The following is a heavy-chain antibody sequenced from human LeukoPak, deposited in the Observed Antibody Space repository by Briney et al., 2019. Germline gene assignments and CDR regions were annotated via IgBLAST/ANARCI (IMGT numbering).Heavy chain of an antibody. CDR1: GGSISSYY. V-gene: IGHV4-4*07. Sequence: PSETLSLACTVSGGSISSYYWSWIRQPAGKGLEWIGRIYTSGSTNYNPSLKSRVTMSVDTSKNQFSLKLNSVTAADTAVYYCARYSTPWGPSAFDYWGQGTLVTVSS. J-gene: IGHJ4*02. CDR3: ARYSTPWGPSAFDY. CDR2: IYTSGST. D-gene: IGHD6-13*01.